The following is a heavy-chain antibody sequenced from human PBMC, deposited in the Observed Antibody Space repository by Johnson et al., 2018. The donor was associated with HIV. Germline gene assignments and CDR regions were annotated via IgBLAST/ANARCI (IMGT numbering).Heavy chain of an antibody. V-gene: IGHV3-30-3*01. CDR1: QFTFGFYA. J-gene: IGHJ3*02. CDR2: ISYVGTNK. CDR3: AKALGVAAPDAFDI. D-gene: IGHD6-25*01. Sequence: QVQVLESGGGLAKPAWSPRLSCAASQFTFGFYAMHWVRRAPGKGLEWVAVISYVGTNKYYADSVTGRFTVSRDNSKNTLYLQMNSLRPEDTAVYYCAKALGVAAPDAFDIWGQGTMVTVSS.